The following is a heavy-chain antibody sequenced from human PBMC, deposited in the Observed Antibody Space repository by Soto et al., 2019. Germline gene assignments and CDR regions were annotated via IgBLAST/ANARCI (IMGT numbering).Heavy chain of an antibody. CDR1: GITFNNYW. J-gene: IGHJ4*02. CDR3: ARDETPEIRPCLYEGQQPCYYDRHDC. Sequence: GGSLRLSCSVAGITFNNYWLTWVRQAPGKGLEWVANINQDGSQKYYADSVKGRFVISRDNINNSLYLQMNSLRVEDSAIYYCARDETPEIRPCLYEGQQPCYYDRHDCWGQGA. V-gene: IGHV3-7*04. CDR2: INQDGSQK. D-gene: IGHD3-22*01.